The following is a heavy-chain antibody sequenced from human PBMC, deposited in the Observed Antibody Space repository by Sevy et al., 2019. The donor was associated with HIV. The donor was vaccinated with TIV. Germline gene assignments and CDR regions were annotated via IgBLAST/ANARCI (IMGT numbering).Heavy chain of an antibody. J-gene: IGHJ1*01. V-gene: IGHV1-18*01. Sequence: ASVKVSCKASGYTFTYYHITWVRQAPGQGLEWMGWITPNNGHTNIAQRLQGRVTMTTDTSTSTAYLELRSLTSDVTAVYYCARAPSGSQGPGQYFHHWGQGTLVTVSS. CDR1: GYTFTYYH. D-gene: IGHD1-26*01. CDR2: ITPNNGHT. CDR3: ARAPSGSQGPGQYFHH.